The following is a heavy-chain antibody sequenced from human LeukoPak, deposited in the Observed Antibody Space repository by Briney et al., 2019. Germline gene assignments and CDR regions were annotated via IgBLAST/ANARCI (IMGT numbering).Heavy chain of an antibody. Sequence: GGSLRLSCAASGFTFSSYAMSWVRQAPGKGLEWVSAISGSGGSTYYADSVKGRFTISRDNSKNTLCLQMNSLRAEDTAVYYCAKEGGRASAGFDYWGQRTLVTVSS. CDR1: GFTFSSYA. CDR3: AKEGGRASAGFDY. J-gene: IGHJ4*02. D-gene: IGHD2-15*01. CDR2: ISGSGGST. V-gene: IGHV3-23*01.